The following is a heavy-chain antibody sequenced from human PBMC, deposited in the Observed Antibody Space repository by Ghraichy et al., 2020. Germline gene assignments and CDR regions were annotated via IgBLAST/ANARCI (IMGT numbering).Heavy chain of an antibody. CDR3: ARSLYKDEYYDSSGYYYADY. CDR2: IIPIFGTA. J-gene: IGHJ4*02. V-gene: IGHV1-69*13. D-gene: IGHD3-22*01. Sequence: SVKVSCKASGGTFSSYAISWVRQAPGQGLEWMGGIIPIFGTANYAQKFQGRVTITADESTSTAYMELSSLRSEDTAVYYCARSLYKDEYYDSSGYYYADYWGQGTLVTVSS. CDR1: GGTFSSYA.